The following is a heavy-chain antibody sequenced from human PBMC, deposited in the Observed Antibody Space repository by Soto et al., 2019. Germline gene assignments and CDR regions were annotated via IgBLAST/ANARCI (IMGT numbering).Heavy chain of an antibody. D-gene: IGHD3-10*01. Sequence: GASVKVSCKASGYTFTRYAIHWVRQAPRQRLQRMGWISAGDGDTKYSQAFQGRVTITRDTSASTAYMELSSLRSEDTAVYYCARIGVREYGMDVWGQGTTVTVSS. CDR3: ARIGVREYGMDV. CDR1: GYTFTRYA. J-gene: IGHJ6*02. V-gene: IGHV1-3*01. CDR2: ISAGDGDT.